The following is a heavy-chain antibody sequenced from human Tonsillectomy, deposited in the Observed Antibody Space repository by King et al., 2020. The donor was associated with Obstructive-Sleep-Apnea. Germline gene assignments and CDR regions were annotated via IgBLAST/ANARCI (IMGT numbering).Heavy chain of an antibody. J-gene: IGHJ4*02. CDR3: AHRRGSDCGRDFDY. D-gene: IGHD2-21*02. V-gene: IGHV2-5*02. Sequence: TLKESGPTLVKPTQTLTLTCTFSGFSLSTSGVGVGWIRQPPGKALEWLALIYWDDDKRYSPSLKSRLTITKDTSKNQVVLTMTNMDPVDTATYYCAHRRGSDCGRDFDYWGQGTLVTVSS. CDR1: GFSLSTSGVG. CDR2: IYWDDDK.